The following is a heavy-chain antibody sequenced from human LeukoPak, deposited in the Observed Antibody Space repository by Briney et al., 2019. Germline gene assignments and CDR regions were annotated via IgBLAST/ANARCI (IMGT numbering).Heavy chain of an antibody. CDR1: GFTFSSYS. Sequence: GGSLRLSCAASGFTFSSYSMNWVRQAPGKGLEWVSSISSSSSYIYYADSVKGRFTISRDNAKNSLYLQMNSLRAEDTAVYYCARDQGVAFGGVTHPFDYRGQGTLVTVSS. J-gene: IGHJ4*02. V-gene: IGHV3-21*01. CDR2: ISSSSSYI. CDR3: ARDQGVAFGGVTHPFDY. D-gene: IGHD3-16*01.